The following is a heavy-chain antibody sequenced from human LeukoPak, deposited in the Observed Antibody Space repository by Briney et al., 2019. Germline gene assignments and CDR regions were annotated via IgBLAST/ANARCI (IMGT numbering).Heavy chain of an antibody. CDR3: ARMQWLRPRNYYYGMDV. Sequence: GGSLRLSCAASGFTFSSYGMHWVRQAPGKGLGGVAVIWNDGSNKYYADSVKGRFTISRDNSKNTLYLQMNSLRAEDTAVYYCARMQWLRPRNYYYGMDVWGQGTTVTVSS. CDR1: GFTFSSYG. CDR2: IWNDGSNK. J-gene: IGHJ6*02. V-gene: IGHV3-33*01. D-gene: IGHD5-12*01.